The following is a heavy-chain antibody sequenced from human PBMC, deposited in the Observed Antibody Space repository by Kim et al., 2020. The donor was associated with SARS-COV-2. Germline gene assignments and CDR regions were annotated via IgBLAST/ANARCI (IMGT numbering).Heavy chain of an antibody. V-gene: IGHV3-48*03. Sequence: GGSLRLSCVGSGFIFRSYEMNWIRQAPGKGLEWVSYISSTGNTKHLADSVKGRFTISRDNDKQSLYLQMDSLRAEDAGVYYCARDNHGVASYQYNYGLDVWGQGTTVTVSS. CDR2: ISSTGNTK. CDR1: GFIFRSYE. J-gene: IGHJ6*02. D-gene: IGHD5-12*01. CDR3: ARDNHGVASYQYNYGLDV.